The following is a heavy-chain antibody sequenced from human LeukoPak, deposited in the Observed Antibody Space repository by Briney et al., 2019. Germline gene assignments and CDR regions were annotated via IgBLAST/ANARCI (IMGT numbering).Heavy chain of an antibody. J-gene: IGHJ4*02. CDR2: ISYDGSNK. V-gene: IGHV3-30*18. CDR3: AKIPGDDYGDGRVDY. CDR1: GLTFSSFP. Sequence: GGSLRLSCAASGLTFSSFPMVWVRQAPGKGLEWVAVISYDGSNKYYADSVKGRFTISRDNSKNTLYLQMNSLRAEDTAVYYCAKIPGDDYGDGRVDYWGQGTLVTVSS. D-gene: IGHD4-17*01.